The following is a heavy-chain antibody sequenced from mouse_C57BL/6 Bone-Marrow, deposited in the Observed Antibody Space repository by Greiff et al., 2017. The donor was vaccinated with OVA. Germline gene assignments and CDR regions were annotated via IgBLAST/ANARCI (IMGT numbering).Heavy chain of an antibody. J-gene: IGHJ1*03. CDR3: ARRGYYEYFDV. CDR1: GFTFTSYW. Sequence: VQLQHPGAELVKPGASVKMSCKASGFTFTSYWITWVIQRPGQGLEWIGDFYPGSGSTNYNEKFKSKATLTVDTSSSTAYMQLSSLTSEDSAVYYCARRGYYEYFDVWGTGTTVTVSS. V-gene: IGHV1-55*01. D-gene: IGHD2-4*01. CDR2: FYPGSGST.